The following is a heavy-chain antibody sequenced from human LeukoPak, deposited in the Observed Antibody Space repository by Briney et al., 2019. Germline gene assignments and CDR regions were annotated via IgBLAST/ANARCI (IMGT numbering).Heavy chain of an antibody. V-gene: IGHV1-69*04. CDR1: GGTFSSYA. CDR3: ASAAGGNNYFDY. Sequence: SVKVSCKASGGTFSSYAISWVRQAPGQGLEWMGRIIPILGIANYAQKFQGRVTITADKSTSTAYMELSSLRSEDTAVYYCASAAGGNNYFDYWGQGTLVTVSS. J-gene: IGHJ4*02. D-gene: IGHD4-23*01. CDR2: IIPILGIA.